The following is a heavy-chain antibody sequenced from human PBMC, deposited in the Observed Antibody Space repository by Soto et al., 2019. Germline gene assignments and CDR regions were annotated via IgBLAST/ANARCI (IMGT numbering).Heavy chain of an antibody. CDR2: IFDSETA. J-gene: IGHJ3*01. CDR1: GGSVRSGGYY. D-gene: IGHD2-15*01. Sequence: QVQLQESGPGLLKTSQTLSLTCTVSGGSVRSGGYYLNWIRQHPGKGLEWLGYIFDSETAYYNPSLKSRLTISMDTSKNQFSLKVTSVTPADTAVYYCAREILVVIHNAFDLWGQGSIVTVSS. V-gene: IGHV4-31*03. CDR3: AREILVVIHNAFDL.